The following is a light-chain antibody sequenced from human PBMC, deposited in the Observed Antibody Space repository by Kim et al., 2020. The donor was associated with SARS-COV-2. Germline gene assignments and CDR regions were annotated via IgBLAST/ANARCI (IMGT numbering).Light chain of an antibody. CDR3: QQYGSSPSWT. Sequence: EIVLTQSPGTLSLSPGERDTLSCRASQSVSSSYLAWYQQKPGQAPRLLIYGASSRATGIPDRFSGSGSGTDFTLTISKLEPEDFAVYYCQQYGSSPSWTFRQGTKVDIK. V-gene: IGKV3-20*01. CDR2: GAS. CDR1: QSVSSSY. J-gene: IGKJ1*01.